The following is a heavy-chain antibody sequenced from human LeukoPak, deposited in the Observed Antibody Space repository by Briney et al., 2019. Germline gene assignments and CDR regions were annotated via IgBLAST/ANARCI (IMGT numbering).Heavy chain of an antibody. J-gene: IGHJ3*02. D-gene: IGHD2-21*01. Sequence: VASVKVSCKASGYTFTSYDINWVRQATGQGLEWMGWMNPNSGNTGYAQKLQGRVTMTTDTSTSTAYMELRSLRSDDTAVYYCARDFWAYCGGDCRHDAFDIWGQGTMVTVSS. V-gene: IGHV1-8*01. CDR3: ARDFWAYCGGDCRHDAFDI. CDR1: GYTFTSYD. CDR2: MNPNSGNT.